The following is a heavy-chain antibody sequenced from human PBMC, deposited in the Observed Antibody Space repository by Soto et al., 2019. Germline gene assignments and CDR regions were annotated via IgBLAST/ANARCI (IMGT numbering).Heavy chain of an antibody. CDR2: IYLGXHT. V-gene: IGHV4-4*09. D-gene: IGHD2-21*01. J-gene: IGHJ5*02. CDR3: ARLGAYSQSLDP. CDR1: GGSFRPNY. Sequence: SXTXSLTCTFSGGSFRPNYWAWIRQPPGKGMEWVGXIYLGXHTSYHHSLKXXVPISLETSXSQFSLRLTSVNAADTDVYYCARLGAYSQSLDPWGPGTLVTV.